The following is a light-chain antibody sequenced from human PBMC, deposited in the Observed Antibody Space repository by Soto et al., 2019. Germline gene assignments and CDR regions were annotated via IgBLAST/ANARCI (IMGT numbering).Light chain of an antibody. J-gene: IGKJ4*01. CDR1: QSVSSY. CDR2: DAS. CDR3: QQRSNWTLT. V-gene: IGKV3-11*01. Sequence: EIMLTQSPATLSLSPGERATLSCRASQSVSSYLAWYQQKPGQAPRLLIYDASNRATGIPPRFSGSGSGTDFTLTISSLEPEDFAVYYCQQRSNWTLTSGGGTKVEIK.